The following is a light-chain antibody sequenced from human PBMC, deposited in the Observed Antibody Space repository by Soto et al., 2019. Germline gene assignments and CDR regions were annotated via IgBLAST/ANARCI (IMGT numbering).Light chain of an antibody. CDR2: HDD. CDR1: SSNIGENY. J-gene: IGLJ3*02. V-gene: IGLV1-36*01. Sequence: QSVLTQPPSVSAAPRQRVTISCSGSSSNIGENYINWYQQLPGKAPKLLIYHDDLLSAGVSDRFSGSKSGTSASLAISDLQSEDEADYYWAAWDDSLNGHVFGGGTKLTVL. CDR3: AAWDDSLNGHV.